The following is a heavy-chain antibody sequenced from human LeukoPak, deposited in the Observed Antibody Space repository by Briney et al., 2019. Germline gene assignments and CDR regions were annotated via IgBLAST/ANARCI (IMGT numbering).Heavy chain of an antibody. Sequence: GGSLRLSCAAPGFTFSTYSMNWVRQAPGRGLEWLSYIRSSGTTTYYADSVKGRFTVSRDNSKNTLYLQMNSLTAEDTAVYYCVREATGYSFADYWGQGTLVSVSS. V-gene: IGHV3-48*01. D-gene: IGHD6-13*01. CDR2: IRSSGTTT. J-gene: IGHJ4*02. CDR1: GFTFSTYS. CDR3: VREATGYSFADY.